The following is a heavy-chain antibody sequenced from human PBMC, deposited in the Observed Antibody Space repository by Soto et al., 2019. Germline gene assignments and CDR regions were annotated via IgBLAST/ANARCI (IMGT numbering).Heavy chain of an antibody. D-gene: IGHD3-3*02. V-gene: IGHV1-8*01. CDR2: MNPKSGNT. J-gene: IGHJ4*02. CDR1: GYIFTSYD. Sequence: QVQLVQSGAEVKKPGASVKVSCKASGYIFTSYDINWVRQATGQGLEWMGWMNPKSGNTGYAQKFQGRVTMTRDTSISTAYVELSSLRSEDTAVYYCARGYISLYYFDFWGQGTLVTVSS. CDR3: ARGYISLYYFDF.